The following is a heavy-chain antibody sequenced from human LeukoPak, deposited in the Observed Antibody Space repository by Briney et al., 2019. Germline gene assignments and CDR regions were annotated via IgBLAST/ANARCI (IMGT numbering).Heavy chain of an antibody. D-gene: IGHD3-16*01. J-gene: IGHJ4*02. CDR3: ARDHNGYTGRYHFDY. CDR2: IYYGGST. CDR1: GGSITSYY. Sequence: KTSETLSLTCTVSGGSITSYYWSWIRQPPGKRLEWMGYIYYGGSTNSNPSLKSRLTMSLDTPQNQISLKLKSVTAADTAVYYCARDHNGYTGRYHFDYWGQGAQVTVSS. V-gene: IGHV4-59*01.